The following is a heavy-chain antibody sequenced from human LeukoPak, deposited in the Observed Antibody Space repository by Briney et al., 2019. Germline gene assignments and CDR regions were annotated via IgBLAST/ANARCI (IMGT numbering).Heavy chain of an antibody. CDR1: GDSISSSNSY. D-gene: IGHD3-3*01. CDR3: ARQRAGFGVVSR. J-gene: IGHJ4*02. V-gene: IGHV4-39*01. CDR2: IYYSGSS. Sequence: SETLSLTCTVSGDSISSSNSYWGWIRQPPAKGLECLGSIYYSGSSYYRPSLRSRVTVSIDTSKNQYSLKLSSVTAADTAIYYCARQRAGFGVVSRWGQGTLVTVSS.